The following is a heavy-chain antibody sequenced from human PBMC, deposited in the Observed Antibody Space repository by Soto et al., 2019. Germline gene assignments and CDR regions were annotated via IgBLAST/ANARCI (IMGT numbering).Heavy chain of an antibody. Sequence: GASVKVSCKASGGTFSSYAIRWVRQAPGQGLEWMGGIIPIFGTANYAQKFQGRVTITADESTSTAYMELSSLRSEDTAVYYCARGTTVVIGYYYYGMDVWGQGTTVTVSS. J-gene: IGHJ6*02. CDR2: IIPIFGTA. CDR3: ARGTTVVIGYYYYGMDV. D-gene: IGHD4-17*01. V-gene: IGHV1-69*13. CDR1: GGTFSSYA.